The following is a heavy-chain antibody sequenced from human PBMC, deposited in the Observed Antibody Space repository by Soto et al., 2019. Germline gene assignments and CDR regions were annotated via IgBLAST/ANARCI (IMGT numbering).Heavy chain of an antibody. CDR1: GDSISSRGYT. Sequence: QLQLQESGSGLVKPLQTLSLTCGISGDSISSRGYTWTWIRQPPGKGLEWIGYIYPSGAAYYNPSLTSRVTTSLETSKNRFSLNVKSATAADTAVYYCARAVFSSILYIDFWGEGSTVTVSS. J-gene: IGHJ6*03. D-gene: IGHD3-10*01. CDR2: IYPSGAA. V-gene: IGHV4-30-2*01. CDR3: ARAVFSSILYIDF.